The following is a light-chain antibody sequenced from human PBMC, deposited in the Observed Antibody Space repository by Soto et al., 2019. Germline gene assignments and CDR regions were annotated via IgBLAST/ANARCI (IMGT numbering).Light chain of an antibody. CDR3: QQHGQWPIT. CDR2: DAS. J-gene: IGKJ5*01. Sequence: VLTQSPATLSLSPGERATLSCRASLNVNSYLAWYQQKPGQAPRLLIYDASNRAAGIPARFSGSGSRTEFTLTISSLQPEDFATYYCQQHGQWPITFGQGTRLDIK. CDR1: LNVNSY. V-gene: IGKV3-11*01.